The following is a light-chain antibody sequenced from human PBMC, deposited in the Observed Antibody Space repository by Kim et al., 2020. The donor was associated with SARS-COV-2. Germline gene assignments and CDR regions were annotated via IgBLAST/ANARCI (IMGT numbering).Light chain of an antibody. J-gene: IGLJ2*01. CDR3: SSFTSSSTFV. CDR2: EVN. CDR1: SSDIGTYNR. V-gene: IGLV2-18*02. Sequence: GQSFTISCTGTSSDIGTYNRVSWYQQPPGTAPKLMIYEVNNRPSGVPDRFSGSKSGNTASLTISGLQAEDEADYYCSSFTSSSTFVFGGGTQLTVL.